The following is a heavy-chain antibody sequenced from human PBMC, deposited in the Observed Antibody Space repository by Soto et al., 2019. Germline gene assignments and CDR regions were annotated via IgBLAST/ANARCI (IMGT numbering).Heavy chain of an antibody. Sequence: QAQLVQSGGEVKKPGASVKVSCRASGYTFTSYGYAWVRQAPGQGLEWMGGISAYNGDTNYAQKFQDRVTLTTDRSTTTAHMELRNLGSDDTAVYYCERSGAYCSSITCLFDSFWGLGTLVTVSS. J-gene: IGHJ4*02. CDR3: ERSGAYCSSITCLFDSF. V-gene: IGHV1-18*01. D-gene: IGHD3-10*01. CDR1: GYTFTSYG. CDR2: ISAYNGDT.